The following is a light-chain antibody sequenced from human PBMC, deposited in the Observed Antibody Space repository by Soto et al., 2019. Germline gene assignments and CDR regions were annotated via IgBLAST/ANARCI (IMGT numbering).Light chain of an antibody. Sequence: DIQMNQSPSTLSASVGDRVTITCRASQSISSRLDWYQQKTGKAPKLLIYKASSLESGVPSRFSGSGSGTEFTLTISSLQPDDFATYYCQQYNSYPVTFGQGKKLEIK. CDR2: KAS. CDR3: QQYNSYPVT. J-gene: IGKJ2*01. CDR1: QSISSR. V-gene: IGKV1-5*03.